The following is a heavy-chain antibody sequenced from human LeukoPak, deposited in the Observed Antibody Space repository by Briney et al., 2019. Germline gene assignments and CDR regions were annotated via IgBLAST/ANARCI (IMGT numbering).Heavy chain of an antibody. CDR3: ARGWYYYDSSGPYDY. CDR1: GFTFSSYA. D-gene: IGHD3-22*01. J-gene: IGHJ4*02. V-gene: IGHV3-30*04. CDR2: ISYDGSNK. Sequence: GGSLRLSCAASGFTFSSYAVHWVRQAPGKGLEWVAVISYDGSNKYYADSVKGRFTISRDNSKNTLYLQMNSLRAEDTAVYYCARGWYYYDSSGPYDYWGQGTLVTVSS.